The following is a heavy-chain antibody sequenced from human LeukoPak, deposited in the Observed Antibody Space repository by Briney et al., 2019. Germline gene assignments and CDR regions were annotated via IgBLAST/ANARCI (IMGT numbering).Heavy chain of an antibody. CDR2: ISSSGSTI. Sequence: PGGSLRPSCAASGFTFSSYDMNWVRQAPGKGLEWVSYISSSGSTIYYADSVKGRFTISRDNAKNSLYLQMNSLRAEDTAVYYCARDCTVVATFDDWGQGTLVTVSS. D-gene: IGHD2-15*01. CDR3: ARDCTVVATFDD. J-gene: IGHJ4*02. CDR1: GFTFSSYD. V-gene: IGHV3-48*03.